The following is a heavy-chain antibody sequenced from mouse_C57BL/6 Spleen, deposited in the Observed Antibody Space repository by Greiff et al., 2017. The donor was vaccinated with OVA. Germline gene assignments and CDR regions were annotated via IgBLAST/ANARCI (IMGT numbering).Heavy chain of an antibody. J-gene: IGHJ4*01. CDR2: INYDGSST. CDR3: ARDPVYYAMDY. CDR1: GFTFSDYY. Sequence: EVKLMESEGGLVQPGSSMKLSCTASGFTFSDYYMAWVRQVPEKGLEWVANINYDGSSTYYLDSLKSRFIISRDNAKNILYLQMSSLKSEDTATYYCARDPVYYAMDYWGQGTSVTVSS. V-gene: IGHV5-16*01.